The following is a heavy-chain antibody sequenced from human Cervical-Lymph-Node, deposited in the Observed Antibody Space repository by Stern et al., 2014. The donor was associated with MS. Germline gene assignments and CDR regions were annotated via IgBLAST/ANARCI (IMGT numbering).Heavy chain of an antibody. CDR3: GRGYVLTAGSNIDY. J-gene: IGHJ4*02. Sequence: VQLVESGPGLVKPSETLSLTCSVSGGSISTYYWHWIRQPPGKGLEYIGYIHCSRTNNYSPSLKCLVTMSLDTSKNQFTLKLSSVTAADTAVYYCGRGYVLTAGSNIDYWGQGTLVTVSS. CDR2: IHCSRTN. D-gene: IGHD6-13*01. CDR1: GGSISTYY. V-gene: IGHV4-59*01.